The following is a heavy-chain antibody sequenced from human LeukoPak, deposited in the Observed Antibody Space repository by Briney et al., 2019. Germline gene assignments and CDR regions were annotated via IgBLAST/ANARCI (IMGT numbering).Heavy chain of an antibody. CDR1: GGSFSGYY. D-gene: IGHD4-23*01. CDR3: AAPVVTPRGAVDY. CDR2: INHSGST. V-gene: IGHV4-34*01. J-gene: IGHJ4*02. Sequence: SETLSLTCAVYGGSFSGYYWSWIRQPPGKGLEWIGEINHSGSTNYNPSLKSRVTISVDTSKNQFSLKLSSVTAADTAVYYCAAPVVTPRGAVDYWGQGTLVTVSS.